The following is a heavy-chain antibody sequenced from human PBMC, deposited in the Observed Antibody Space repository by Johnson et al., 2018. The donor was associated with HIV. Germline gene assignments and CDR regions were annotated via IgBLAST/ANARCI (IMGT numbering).Heavy chain of an antibody. CDR2: IWYDGSNK. CDR3: AKSDVVVIPEGAFDI. J-gene: IGHJ3*02. Sequence: QVQLVESGGGVVQPGRSLRLSCAASGFTFSSYGMHWVRQAPGKGLEGVAVIWYDGSNKYYADSVKGRFTISRDNSKNTLYLQMNSLRAEDTAVYYCAKSDVVVIPEGAFDIWGQGTMVTVSS. CDR1: GFTFSSYG. V-gene: IGHV3-33*06. D-gene: IGHD2-21*01.